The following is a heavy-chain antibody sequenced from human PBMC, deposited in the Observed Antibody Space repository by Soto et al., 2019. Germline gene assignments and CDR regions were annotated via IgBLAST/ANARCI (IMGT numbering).Heavy chain of an antibody. CDR3: ARHVPAAGYYYGMDV. J-gene: IGHJ6*02. Sequence: GASVKVSCKASGGTFSIYTISWVRQAPGQGLEWMGRIIPILGLANYAQKFQGRVTITADESTSTAYMELSSLRSEDTAVYYCARHVPAAGYYYGMDVWGQGTTVTVSS. CDR2: IIPILGLA. D-gene: IGHD2-2*01. CDR1: GGTFSIYT. V-gene: IGHV1-69*02.